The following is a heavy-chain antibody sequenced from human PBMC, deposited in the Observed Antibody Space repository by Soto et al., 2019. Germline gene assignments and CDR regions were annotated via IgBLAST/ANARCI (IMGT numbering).Heavy chain of an antibody. Sequence: SVKVSCKASGGTFSSYAISWVRQAPGQGLEWMGGIIPIFGTANYAQKFQGRVTITADESTSTAYMELSSLRSEDTAVYYCATGIRPGIAAAGMDHYYGMDVWGQGTTVTV. CDR3: ATGIRPGIAAAGMDHYYGMDV. D-gene: IGHD6-13*01. V-gene: IGHV1-69*13. CDR2: IIPIFGTA. J-gene: IGHJ6*02. CDR1: GGTFSSYA.